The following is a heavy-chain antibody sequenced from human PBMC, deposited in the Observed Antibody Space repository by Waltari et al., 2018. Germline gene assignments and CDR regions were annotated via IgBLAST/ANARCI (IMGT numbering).Heavy chain of an antibody. D-gene: IGHD3-10*01. Sequence: EEQLVESGGGLVQPGGSLRLSCAASGFNVNNFWMHWVRQVPGKGLVWVSRNSYDGDDTTYADFGRGRFTISRDSAKNTVYLQMNSLTVDDTAVYYCARFRVVTAGDIWGQGTMVTVSS. CDR2: NSYDGDDT. J-gene: IGHJ3*02. V-gene: IGHV3-74*03. CDR3: ARFRVVTAGDI. CDR1: GFNVNNFW.